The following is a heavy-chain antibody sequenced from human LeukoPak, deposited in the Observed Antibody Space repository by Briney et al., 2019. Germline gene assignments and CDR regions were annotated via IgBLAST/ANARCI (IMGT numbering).Heavy chain of an antibody. CDR3: ARDNRYYYYYGMDV. CDR2: ISSSGSTI. CDR1: GFTFSDYY. V-gene: IGHV3-11*01. Sequence: GGSLRLSCAASGFTFSDYYMSWIRQAPGKGLEWVSYISSSGSTIYYADSVKGRFTISRDNAKNSLYLQMNSLRAEDTAAYYCARDNRYYYYYGMDVWGQETTVTVSS. D-gene: IGHD2/OR15-2a*01. J-gene: IGHJ6*02.